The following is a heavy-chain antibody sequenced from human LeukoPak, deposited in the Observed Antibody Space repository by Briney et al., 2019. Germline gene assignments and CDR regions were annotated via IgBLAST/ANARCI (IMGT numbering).Heavy chain of an antibody. CDR2: IYYSGST. CDR1: GGSISSSSYY. J-gene: IGHJ6*03. Sequence: PSETLSLTCTVSGGSISSSSYYWGWIRQPPGKGLEWIGSIYYSGSTYYNPSLKSRVTISVDTSKNQFSLKLSSVTAADTAVYYCARLLVGRYYDFWSGLPQDYMDVWGKGTTVTVSS. CDR3: ARLLVGRYYDFWSGLPQDYMDV. V-gene: IGHV4-39*01. D-gene: IGHD3-3*01.